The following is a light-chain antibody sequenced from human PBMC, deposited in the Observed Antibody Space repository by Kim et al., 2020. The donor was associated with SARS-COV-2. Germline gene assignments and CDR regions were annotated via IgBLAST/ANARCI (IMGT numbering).Light chain of an antibody. V-gene: IGLV3-21*01. J-gene: IGLJ2*01. Sequence: SYELTQPPSVSVAPGKTATITCGGYKIEVKSVHWYQQKPGQAPVLVIHYDSDRPSGIPERFSGSKSGNTATLTISRVEAGDEADYYCQVLDSSSDQYVVFGGGTKLTVL. CDR2: YDS. CDR3: QVLDSSSDQYVV. CDR1: KIEVKS.